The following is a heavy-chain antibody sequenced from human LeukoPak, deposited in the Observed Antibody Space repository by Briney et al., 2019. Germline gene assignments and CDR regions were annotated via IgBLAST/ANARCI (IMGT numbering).Heavy chain of an antibody. Sequence: ASVKVSCKTSGYIFSSYGISWVRQAPGQGLEWMGWISAYNGNINYIQKFQGRVTMTTDTSTSTAYMELRSLRSDDTAVYYCAREHGSGSYYNPVGFGYWGQGTLVTVSS. CDR1: GYIFSSYG. V-gene: IGHV1-18*04. J-gene: IGHJ4*02. D-gene: IGHD3-10*01. CDR3: AREHGSGSYYNPVGFGY. CDR2: ISAYNGNI.